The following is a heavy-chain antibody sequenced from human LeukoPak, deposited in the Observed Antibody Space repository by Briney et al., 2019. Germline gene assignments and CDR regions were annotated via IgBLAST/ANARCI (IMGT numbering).Heavy chain of an antibody. CDR3: ARELIAYRSGSYDTDNWFDP. V-gene: IGHV4-39*07. CDR2: IYYSGST. Sequence: SETLSLTCTVSGGSISSSSYYWGWIRQPPGKGLEWIGSIYYSGSTYYNPSLKSRVAISVDTSKNQFSLKLSSVTAADTAVYYCARELIAYRSGSYDTDNWFDPWGQGTLVTVSS. J-gene: IGHJ5*02. CDR1: GGSISSSSYY. D-gene: IGHD3-22*01.